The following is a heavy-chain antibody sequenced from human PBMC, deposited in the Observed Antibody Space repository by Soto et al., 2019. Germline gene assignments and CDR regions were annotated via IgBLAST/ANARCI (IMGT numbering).Heavy chain of an antibody. CDR2: INHSGST. CDR1: GGSFSGYY. CDR3: ARGGNVVVVAANSEKFDP. Sequence: SETLSLTCAVYGGSFSGYYWSWIRQPPGKGLEWIGEINHSGSTNYNPSLKSRVTISVDTSKNQFSLKLSSVTAADTAVYYCARGGNVVVVAANSEKFDPWGQGTLVTVSS. J-gene: IGHJ5*02. D-gene: IGHD2-15*01. V-gene: IGHV4-34*01.